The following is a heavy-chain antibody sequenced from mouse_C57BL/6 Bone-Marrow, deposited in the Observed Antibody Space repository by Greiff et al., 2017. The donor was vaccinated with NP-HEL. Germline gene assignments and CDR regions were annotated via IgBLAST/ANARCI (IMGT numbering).Heavy chain of an antibody. V-gene: IGHV1-54*01. CDR1: GYAFTNYL. J-gene: IGHJ2*01. Sequence: HLHHSGAELVRPGTSVKVSCKASGYAFTNYLIEWVKQRPGQGLEWIGVINPGSGGTNYNEKFKGKATLTADKSSSTAYMQLSSLTSEDSAVYFCAREDYDYDGDYWGQGTTLTVSS. CDR2: INPGSGGT. CDR3: AREDYDYDGDY. D-gene: IGHD2-4*01.